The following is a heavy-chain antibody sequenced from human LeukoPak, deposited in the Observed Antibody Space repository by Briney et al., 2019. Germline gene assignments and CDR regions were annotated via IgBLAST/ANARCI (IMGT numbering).Heavy chain of an antibody. J-gene: IGHJ3*02. CDR2: ISSSSSYI. Sequence: PGGSLRLSCAASGFTFSSYSMNWVRQAPGKGLEWVSSISSSSSYINYADSVKGRFTISRGNAKNSLYLQMNSLRAEDTALYYCAKDIRHYGDYEVDAFDIWGQGTMVTVSS. V-gene: IGHV3-21*04. D-gene: IGHD4-17*01. CDR1: GFTFSSYS. CDR3: AKDIRHYGDYEVDAFDI.